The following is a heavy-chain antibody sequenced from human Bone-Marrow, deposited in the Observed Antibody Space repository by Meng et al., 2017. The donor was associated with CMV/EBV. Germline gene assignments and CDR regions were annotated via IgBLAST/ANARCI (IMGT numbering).Heavy chain of an antibody. Sequence: GESLKISCAASGFTFSSYGMHWVRQAPGKGLEWVAVIWYDGSNKYYADSVKGRFTISRDNSKNTLYLQMNRLRAEDTAVYYCAKDGSPPYYDFWSGYSGNWFDPWGQGTLVTVSS. CDR2: IWYDGSNK. J-gene: IGHJ5*02. D-gene: IGHD3-3*01. CDR3: AKDGSPPYYDFWSGYSGNWFDP. CDR1: GFTFSSYG. V-gene: IGHV3-33*06.